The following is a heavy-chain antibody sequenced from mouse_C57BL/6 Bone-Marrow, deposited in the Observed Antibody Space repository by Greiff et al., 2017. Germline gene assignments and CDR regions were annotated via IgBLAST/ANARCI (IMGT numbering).Heavy chain of an antibody. CDR1: GYTFTSYW. CDR2: IHPNSGST. CDR3: ARSLGAMDY. D-gene: IGHD3-1*01. J-gene: IGHJ4*01. V-gene: IGHV1-64*01. Sequence: QVQLQQPGAELVKPGASVKLSCKASGYTFTSYWMHWVKQRPGQGLEWIGMIHPNSGSTNYNEKFKSKATLTVDKSSSTAYMQRSSMTAEDSEVYYCARSLGAMDYWGQGTSVTVSS.